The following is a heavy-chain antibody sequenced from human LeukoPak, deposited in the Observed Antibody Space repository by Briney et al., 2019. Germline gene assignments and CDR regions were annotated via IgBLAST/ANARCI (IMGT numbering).Heavy chain of an antibody. J-gene: IGHJ4*02. CDR1: GGSISSYY. CDR3: ARVEYGDYVLY. D-gene: IGHD4-17*01. V-gene: IGHV4-59*01. Sequence: SETLSLTCTVSGGSISSYYWSWIRQPPGKGLEWIGYIYYSGSTNYNPSLKSRVTISVDTSKNQFSLKLSSVTAADTAVYYCARVEYGDYVLYWGQGTLVTVSS. CDR2: IYYSGST.